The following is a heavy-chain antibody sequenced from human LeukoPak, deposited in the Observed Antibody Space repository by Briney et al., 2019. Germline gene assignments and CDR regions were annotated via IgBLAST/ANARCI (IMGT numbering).Heavy chain of an antibody. Sequence: ASVKVSCKASGYTFTGYYMHWVRQAPGQGLEWMGWINPNSGGTNYAQKFQGRVTMTRDTSISTAYMELSRLRSDDTAVYYCARSSGGNSGKWGYWGQGTLVTVSS. D-gene: IGHD4-23*01. V-gene: IGHV1-2*02. J-gene: IGHJ4*02. CDR1: GYTFTGYY. CDR3: ARSSGGNSGKWGY. CDR2: INPNSGGT.